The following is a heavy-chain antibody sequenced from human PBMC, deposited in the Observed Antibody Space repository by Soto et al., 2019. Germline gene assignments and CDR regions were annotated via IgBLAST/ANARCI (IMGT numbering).Heavy chain of an antibody. D-gene: IGHD3-16*01. CDR3: ANRLGGGGCAVMDV. Sequence: EVQLLESGGGLVQPGGSLRLSCAASGFTFSSYGMSWVRQAPGKGLEWVSGISASGGSTYYADSVKGRFTISRDNSTNTRELQMNSLRDEDTAVYYCANRLGGGGCAVMDVWGQGTTVTVSS. V-gene: IGHV3-23*01. J-gene: IGHJ6*02. CDR2: ISASGGST. CDR1: GFTFSSYG.